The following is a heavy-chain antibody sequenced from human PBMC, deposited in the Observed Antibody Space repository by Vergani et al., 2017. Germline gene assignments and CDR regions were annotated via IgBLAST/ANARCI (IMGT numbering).Heavy chain of an antibody. J-gene: IGHJ4*02. CDR1: GGTFSSNS. Sequence: QGQLAQSGAEVKKPGSSVKVSCKASGGTFSSNSISWVRQAPGQRLEWMGWINAGNGNTKYSQKFQGRVTITRDTSASTAYMELSSLRSEDTAVYYCAREGFYDYVWGSYRLRGGYYFDYWGQGTLVTVSS. CDR2: INAGNGNT. CDR3: AREGFYDYVWGSYRLRGGYYFDY. D-gene: IGHD3-16*02. V-gene: IGHV1-3*01.